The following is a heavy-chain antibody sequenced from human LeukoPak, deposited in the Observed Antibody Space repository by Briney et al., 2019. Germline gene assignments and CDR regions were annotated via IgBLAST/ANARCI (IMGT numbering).Heavy chain of an antibody. J-gene: IGHJ3*02. Sequence: ASVKVSCKASGYTFTGYYMHWVRQAPGQGLEWMGWINPNSGGTNYAQKFQGWVTMTRDTSISTAYMELSRLRSDDTAVYYCASYEIELNPDAFDIWGQGTMVTVSS. CDR2: INPNSGGT. V-gene: IGHV1-2*04. D-gene: IGHD3-9*01. CDR1: GYTFTGYY. CDR3: ASYEIELNPDAFDI.